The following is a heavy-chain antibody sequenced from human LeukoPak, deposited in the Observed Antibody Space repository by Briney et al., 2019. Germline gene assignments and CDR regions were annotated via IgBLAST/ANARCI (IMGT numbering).Heavy chain of an antibody. Sequence: ASVTVSCKASVYTFTIYGITWVRQAPGQGREWMGWISAYNGNTNYAQKVQGRVTMTTDTSTSTAYMELRSLRSDDTAVYYCARVSHYYGSEIEYWGQGTLVTVSS. CDR3: ARVSHYYGSEIEY. J-gene: IGHJ4*02. D-gene: IGHD3-10*01. CDR1: VYTFTIYG. V-gene: IGHV1-18*01. CDR2: ISAYNGNT.